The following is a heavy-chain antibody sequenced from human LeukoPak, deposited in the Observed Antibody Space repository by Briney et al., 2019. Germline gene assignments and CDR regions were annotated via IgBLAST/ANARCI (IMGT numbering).Heavy chain of an antibody. D-gene: IGHD3-10*01. CDR1: GFTFSSYG. V-gene: IGHV3-30*18. Sequence: PGGSLRLSCAASGFTFSSYGMHWVRQAPGKGLEWVAVISYCGSNKYYADSVKGPFTISRDNSKNTLYLQMNSLRAEDTAVYYCAKENHIDYYGSGSYYTNFDYWGQGTLVTVSS. CDR3: AKENHIDYYGSGSYYTNFDY. J-gene: IGHJ4*02. CDR2: ISYCGSNK.